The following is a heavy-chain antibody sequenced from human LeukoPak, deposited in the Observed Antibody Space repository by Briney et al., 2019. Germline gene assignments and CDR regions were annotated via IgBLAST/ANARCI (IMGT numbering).Heavy chain of an antibody. V-gene: IGHV3-48*01. CDR2: ISGSSSSSDGGAI. CDR3: ARSRLTLPGSGHDYFFDY. CDR1: GFTFSTYS. Sequence: PGGSLRLSCTASGFTFSTYSMNWVRQAPGRGLEWVSYISGSSSSSDGGAIQYADSVKGRFTISRDNDKNSLYLQMNSLRAEHTAMYYCARSRLTLPGSGHDYFFDYWGQGTLVTVSS. J-gene: IGHJ4*02. D-gene: IGHD2-15*01.